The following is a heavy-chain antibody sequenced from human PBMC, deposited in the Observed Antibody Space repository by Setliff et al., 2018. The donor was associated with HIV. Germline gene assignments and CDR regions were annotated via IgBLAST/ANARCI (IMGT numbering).Heavy chain of an antibody. V-gene: IGHV4-39*01. CDR1: GGSISNNSYF. Sequence: SETLSLTCTVSGGSISNNSYFWGWVRQPPGKGLELIGNLFYNGNTYYNPSLKSRVTISVDTSKNQFSLKLSSVTAADTAIYFCARQFRYPNRAVAGVDYWGQGTLVTVS. CDR2: LFYNGNT. CDR3: ARQFRYPNRAVAGVDY. D-gene: IGHD6-19*01. J-gene: IGHJ4*02.